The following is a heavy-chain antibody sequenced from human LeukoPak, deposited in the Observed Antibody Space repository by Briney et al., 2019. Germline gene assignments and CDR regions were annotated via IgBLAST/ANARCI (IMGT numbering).Heavy chain of an antibody. CDR1: GYVYTSHW. Sequence: ASVKVSCKASGYVYTSHWMHWVRQAPGQGLEWMGVINPSGTTTVYAQKFQGRVTMTRDTSTSTDYLELRSPRSEDTATYYCARDHSRTEGGTSFWWFDPWGQGTLVIVSS. CDR2: INPSGTTT. D-gene: IGHD1-26*01. CDR3: ARDHSRTEGGTSFWWFDP. V-gene: IGHV1-46*01. J-gene: IGHJ5*02.